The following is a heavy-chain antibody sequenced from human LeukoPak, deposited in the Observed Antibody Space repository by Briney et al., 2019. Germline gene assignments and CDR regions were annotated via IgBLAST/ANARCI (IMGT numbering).Heavy chain of an antibody. Sequence: PGGSLRLSCAASGFTFSSYAMSWVRQAPGKGLEWVSAISGSGGSTYYADSVKGRFTISRDNSKNTLYLQMNSLRAEDTAVYYCARGLGWELLLPFDYWGQGTLVTVSS. CDR2: ISGSGGST. D-gene: IGHD1-26*01. V-gene: IGHV3-23*01. CDR3: ARGLGWELLLPFDY. CDR1: GFTFSSYA. J-gene: IGHJ4*02.